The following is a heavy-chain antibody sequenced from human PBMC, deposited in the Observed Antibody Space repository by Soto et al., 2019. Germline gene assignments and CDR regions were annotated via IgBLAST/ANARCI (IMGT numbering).Heavy chain of an antibody. Sequence: KASETLSLTCTVSGDSISNYFWSWIRKPAGKGLEYIGRMYITGSTDYNPSLKRRVTMSFDTARNQFSLKMTTVTAADTAVYYCARVSWLVVVPAAAPTSPSFGLVVWGQGTSVTVSS. CDR1: GDSISNYF. V-gene: IGHV4-4*07. CDR2: MYITGST. J-gene: IGHJ6*02. D-gene: IGHD2-2*01. CDR3: ARVSWLVVVPAAAPTSPSFGLVV.